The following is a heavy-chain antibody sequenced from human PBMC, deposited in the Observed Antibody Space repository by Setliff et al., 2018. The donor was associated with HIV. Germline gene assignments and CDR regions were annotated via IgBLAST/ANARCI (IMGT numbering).Heavy chain of an antibody. CDR2: MYYSGST. CDR3: ARDVGSSAWPFDH. J-gene: IGHJ4*02. CDR1: GYSVTYGHN. Sequence: PSETLSLTCAVSGYSVTYGHNWGWIRQPPGKGLEWIGSMYYSGSTYYNPSLKSRVTISVDTSKNQFSLNLSSVTAADTAVYYCARDVGSSAWPFDHWGQGTLVTVSS. D-gene: IGHD6-25*01. V-gene: IGHV4-38-2*02.